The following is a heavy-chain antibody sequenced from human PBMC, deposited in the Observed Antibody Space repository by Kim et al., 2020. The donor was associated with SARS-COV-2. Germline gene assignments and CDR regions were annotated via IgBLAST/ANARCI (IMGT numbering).Heavy chain of an antibody. CDR1: GFTFNTYA. CDR3: VKGFGVGSNFYY. J-gene: IGHJ4*02. CDR2: ISSNGGST. D-gene: IGHD2-15*01. Sequence: GGSLRLSCSGSGFTFNTYAMHWVRQAPGKGLEWVSAISSNGGSTFYADSVKGRFTISRDNSKNTLYFQMNSLTAEDTAVYYCVKGFGVGSNFYYCGQGT. V-gene: IGHV3-64*05.